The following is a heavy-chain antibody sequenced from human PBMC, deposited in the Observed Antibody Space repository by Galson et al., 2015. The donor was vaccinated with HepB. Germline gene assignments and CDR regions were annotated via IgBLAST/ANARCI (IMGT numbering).Heavy chain of an antibody. D-gene: IGHD1-26*01. CDR2: IIPIFGTA. J-gene: IGHJ4*02. Sequence: SVKVSCKASGGTFSSFGISWVGQAPGQGLEWMGGIIPIFGTANYAQKFQGRVTITADESTSTAYMELSSLRSEDTAVYYCARSGGYSDYMDYWGQGTLVTVSS. CDR1: GGTFSSFG. V-gene: IGHV1-69*13. CDR3: ARSGGYSDYMDY.